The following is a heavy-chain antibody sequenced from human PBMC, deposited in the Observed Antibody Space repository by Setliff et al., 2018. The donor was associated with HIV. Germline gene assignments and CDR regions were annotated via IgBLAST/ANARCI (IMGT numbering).Heavy chain of an antibody. CDR2: INHSGST. J-gene: IGHJ4*02. CDR3: ARTSYNFWGGPDS. V-gene: IGHV4-34*01. D-gene: IGHD3-3*01. Sequence: SETLSLTCAVYGGSFGGYYWSWIRQPPGKGLEWIGEINHSGSTNFNPSLKSRVTISVDTSKNQFSLKLSSVTAADTAVYYCARTSYNFWGGPDSWGQGTLVTVSS. CDR1: GGSFGGYY.